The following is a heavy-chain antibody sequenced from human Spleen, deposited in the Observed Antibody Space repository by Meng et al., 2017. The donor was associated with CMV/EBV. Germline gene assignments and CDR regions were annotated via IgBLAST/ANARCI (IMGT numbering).Heavy chain of an antibody. J-gene: IGHJ2*01. Sequence: QVQLQQSAPGRVAPAQTLPHTCAISGHSVPSNRAAWNWIRQSPSRGLDWLGRTYYRSKWYNDYAVSVKSRITINPDTSKNQFSLQLNSVTPEDTAVYYCARARGYFDLWGRGTLVTVSS. CDR3: ARARGYFDL. CDR2: TYYRSKWYN. CDR1: GHSVPSNRAA. V-gene: IGHV6-1*01.